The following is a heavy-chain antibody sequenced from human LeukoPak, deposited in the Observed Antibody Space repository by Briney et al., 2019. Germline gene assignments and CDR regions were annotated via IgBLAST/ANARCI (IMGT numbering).Heavy chain of an antibody. D-gene: IGHD5/OR15-5a*01. CDR2: IYYSGST. CDR3: ARSWSTDAFDI. V-gene: IGHV4-59*01. J-gene: IGHJ3*02. Sequence: SETLSLTCTVSGGSISRYYWSWIRQPPGKGLEWIGYIYYSGSTNYNPSLKSRVTISVDTSKNQFSLKLSSVTAADTAVYYCARSWSTDAFDIWGQGTMVTVSS. CDR1: GGSISRYY.